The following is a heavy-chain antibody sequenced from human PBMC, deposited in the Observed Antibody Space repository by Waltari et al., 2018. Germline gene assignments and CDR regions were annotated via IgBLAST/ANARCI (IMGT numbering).Heavy chain of an antibody. D-gene: IGHD4-17*01. CDR2: SYYSGST. J-gene: IGHJ4*02. V-gene: IGHV4-30-4*08. CDR3: ARGGGYYGDYPPFDY. CDR1: GFTVSSNY. Sequence: VQLVESGGGLVQPGGSLRLSCAASGFTVSSNYMSWVRQAPGKGLEWIGYSYYSGSTCYNPSLKSRVTISVDTSKNQFSLKLSSVTAADTAVYYCARGGGYYGDYPPFDYWGQGTLVTVSS.